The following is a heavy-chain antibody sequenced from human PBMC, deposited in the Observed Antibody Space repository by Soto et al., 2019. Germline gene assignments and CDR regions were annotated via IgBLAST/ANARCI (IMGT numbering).Heavy chain of an antibody. V-gene: IGHV3-23*01. CDR3: ANPRPAATDGYYFVMDV. J-gene: IGHJ6*02. Sequence: PGGSLRLSCAASGFTFSSYGMSWVRQAPGKGLEWVSTISGSGGTTYYADSVKGRFTISRDNSKNTLYLQMNSLRAEDTAVYYCANPRPAATDGYYFVMDVWGQGTTVTVSS. CDR1: GFTFSSYG. D-gene: IGHD2-2*01. CDR2: ISGSGGTT.